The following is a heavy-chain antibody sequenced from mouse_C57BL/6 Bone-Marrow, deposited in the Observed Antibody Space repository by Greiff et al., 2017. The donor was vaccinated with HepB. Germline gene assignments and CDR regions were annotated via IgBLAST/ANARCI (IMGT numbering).Heavy chain of an antibody. Sequence: QVQLKQSGAELAKPGASVKLSCKASGYTFTSYWMHWVKQRPGQGLEWIGYINPSSGYTKYNQKFKDKATLTADKSSSTAYLQLSSLTYEDSAVYYCARRYYGNYAMDYWGQGTSVTVSS. CDR1: GYTFTSYW. V-gene: IGHV1-7*01. CDR3: ARRYYGNYAMDY. D-gene: IGHD2-1*01. J-gene: IGHJ4*01. CDR2: INPSSGYT.